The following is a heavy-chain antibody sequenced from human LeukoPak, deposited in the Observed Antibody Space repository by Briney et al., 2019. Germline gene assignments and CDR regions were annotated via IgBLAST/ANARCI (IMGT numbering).Heavy chain of an antibody. D-gene: IGHD1-14*01. V-gene: IGHV1-69*05. CDR2: VIPIFGAA. Sequence: SVKVSCKASGGTISSYSISWMRQAPGQGLEWMGWVIPIFGAANYAQQFQGRVTITTNESTSPAYMELSSLRSDDTAVYYWSRDRHHLTQSYYYYYMDVWGKETTVTVSS. CDR1: GGTISSYS. J-gene: IGHJ6*03. CDR3: SRDRHHLTQSYYYYYMDV.